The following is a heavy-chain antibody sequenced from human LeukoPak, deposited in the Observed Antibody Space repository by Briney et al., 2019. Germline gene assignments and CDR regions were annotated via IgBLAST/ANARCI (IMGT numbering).Heavy chain of an antibody. J-gene: IGHJ5*02. CDR2: IYTSGST. D-gene: IGHD6-19*01. CDR3: ARVKGGFIAVAGKGWFDP. CDR1: GGSISSYY. Sequence: SETLPLTCTVSGGSISSYYWSWIRQPAGKGLEWIGRIYTSGSTNYNPSLKSRVTMSVDTSKNQFSLKLSSVTAADTAVYYCARVKGGFIAVAGKGWFDPWGQGTLVTVSS. V-gene: IGHV4-4*07.